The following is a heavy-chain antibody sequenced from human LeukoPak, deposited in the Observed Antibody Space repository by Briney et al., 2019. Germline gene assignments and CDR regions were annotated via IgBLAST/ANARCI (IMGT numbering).Heavy chain of an antibody. D-gene: IGHD5-18*01. CDR2: IDYSGST. V-gene: IGHV4-59*08. CDR3: ARTDGKQLPPRF. J-gene: IGHJ4*02. CDR1: GGSISSYY. Sequence: SETLSLTCTVSGGSISSYYWSWIRQPPGKGLEWIGYIDYSGSTNYNPSLKSRVTISVDTSKNQFSLKLSSVTAAATAVYFCARTDGKQLPPRFWGQGTLVTVSS.